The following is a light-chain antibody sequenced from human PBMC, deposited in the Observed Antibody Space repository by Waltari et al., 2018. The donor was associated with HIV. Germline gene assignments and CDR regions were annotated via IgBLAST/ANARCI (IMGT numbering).Light chain of an antibody. CDR3: SSYTSSSVL. Sequence: QSALTQPASVSGSPGQSTPISCTGTSSDVGGSNYVSWYQPLPGKAPKLMIYEVSNRPSGVSNRFSGSKSGNTASLTISGLQAEDEADYYCSSYTSSSVLFGGGTKVTVL. V-gene: IGLV2-14*01. J-gene: IGLJ2*01. CDR2: EVS. CDR1: SSDVGGSNY.